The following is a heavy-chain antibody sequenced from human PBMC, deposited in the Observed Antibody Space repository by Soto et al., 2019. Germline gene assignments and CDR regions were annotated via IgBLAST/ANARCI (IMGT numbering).Heavy chain of an antibody. CDR2: ISYDGSNK. Sequence: GSLRLSCAASGFTFSSYGMHWVRQAPGKGLEWVAVISYDGSNKYYADSVKGRFTISRDNSKNTLYLQMNSLRAEDTAVYYCAKDVAVETNYFDYWGQGTLVTVSS. J-gene: IGHJ4*02. CDR3: AKDVAVETNYFDY. V-gene: IGHV3-30*18. CDR1: GFTFSSYG. D-gene: IGHD2-2*01.